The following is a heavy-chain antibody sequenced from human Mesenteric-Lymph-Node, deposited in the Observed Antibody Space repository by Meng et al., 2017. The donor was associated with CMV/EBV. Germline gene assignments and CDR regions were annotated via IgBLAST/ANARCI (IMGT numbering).Heavy chain of an antibody. Sequence: KVSCKASGYTFTGYYMHWVRQAPGQGLEWMGRINPSSGGTNYAQKFQGRVTMTRDTSNSTAYMELNRLRSEDTAVYYCARGGDDISYWGQGTLVTVSS. CDR1: GYTFTGYY. J-gene: IGHJ4*02. CDR2: INPSSGGT. CDR3: ARGGDDISY. D-gene: IGHD3-9*01. V-gene: IGHV1-2*06.